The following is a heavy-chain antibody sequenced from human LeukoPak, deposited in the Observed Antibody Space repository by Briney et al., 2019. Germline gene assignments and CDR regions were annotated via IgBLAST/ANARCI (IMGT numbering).Heavy chain of an antibody. V-gene: IGHV3-23*01. CDR2: ISGSGGST. D-gene: IGHD3-22*01. CDR3: AKDLVGGDSSGYYYHGY. Sequence: GGSLRLSCAASGFTFSSYAMSWVRQASGKGLEWVSAISGSGGSTYYADSVKGRFTISRDNSKNTLYLQMNSLRAEDTAVYYCAKDLVGGDSSGYYYHGYWGQGTLVTVSS. CDR1: GFTFSSYA. J-gene: IGHJ4*02.